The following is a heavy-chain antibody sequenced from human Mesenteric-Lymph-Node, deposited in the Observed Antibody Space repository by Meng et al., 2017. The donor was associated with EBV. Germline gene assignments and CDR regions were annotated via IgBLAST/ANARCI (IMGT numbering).Heavy chain of an antibody. CDR2: INTNTGNP. CDR3: ARGYGGNPPLDS. Sequence: ERRVQSGSELKKPGAQVKVSCKASGCIFTDYAMNWVRQAPGQGLEWMGWINTNTGNPTYAQGFRGRCVFSLDTSVRTAYLEISSLKTADTAVYYCARGYGGNPPLDSWGQGTLVTVSS. V-gene: IGHV7-4-1*02. D-gene: IGHD4-23*01. J-gene: IGHJ4*02. CDR1: GCIFTDYA.